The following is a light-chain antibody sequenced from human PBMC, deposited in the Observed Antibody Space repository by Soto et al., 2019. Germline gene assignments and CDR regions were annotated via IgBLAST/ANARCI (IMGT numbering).Light chain of an antibody. V-gene: IGKV3-20*01. J-gene: IGKJ4*01. CDR2: GAS. Sequence: IVLTQAPGTLSFSPGEIATLSVRASQSVSSSYLAWYQQKPGQAPRLLIYGASSRATGIPDRFSGSGSGTDFTLTISRLEPEDFAVYYCQQFSSYPLTFGGGTKVDIK. CDR3: QQFSSYPLT. CDR1: QSVSSSY.